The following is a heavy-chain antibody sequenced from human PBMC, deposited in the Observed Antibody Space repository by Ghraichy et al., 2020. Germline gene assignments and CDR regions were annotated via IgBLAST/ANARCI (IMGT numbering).Heavy chain of an antibody. CDR1: GFTFGSYS. V-gene: IGHV3-48*02. Sequence: GESLNISCVGSGFTFGSYSMSWVRQSPGKGLEWISYISSSSRSIFYADSVKGRFTISRDNAQNSLSLQMNSLRDEDTAIYYCARASTVVRFYFNDGMDVWGQGTTVTVSS. J-gene: IGHJ6*02. CDR2: ISSSSRSI. D-gene: IGHD4-23*01. CDR3: ARASTVVRFYFNDGMDV.